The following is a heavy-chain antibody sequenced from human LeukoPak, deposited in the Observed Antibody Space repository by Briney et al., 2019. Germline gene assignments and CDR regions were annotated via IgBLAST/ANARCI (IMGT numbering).Heavy chain of an antibody. V-gene: IGHV3-23*01. J-gene: IGHJ3*02. Sequence: PGASLRLFWPASAFTFSSYAMSSVRQTPGKGLEWVSAMRGSGTNTNYADSVKGGFIISRDNSQNTLYLQMNSLRAEDTAVYYCARDSPLPPIYDILTDPLLGDAFDSWGQGTMVTV. CDR1: AFTFSSYA. CDR3: ARDSPLPPIYDILTDPLLGDAFDS. D-gene: IGHD3-9*01. CDR2: MRGSGTNT.